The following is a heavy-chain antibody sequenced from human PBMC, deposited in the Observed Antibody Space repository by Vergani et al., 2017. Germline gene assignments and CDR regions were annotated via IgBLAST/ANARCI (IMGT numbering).Heavy chain of an antibody. V-gene: IGHV3-30*04. Sequence: QVQLVESGGGVVQPGRSLRLSCAASGFTFDDYAMHWVRQAPGKGLEWVAVISYDGSNKYYADSVKGRFTISRDNSKNTLYLQMNSLRAEDTAVYYCARSQYLVATMSDYYFDYWGQGTLVTVSS. CDR2: ISYDGSNK. J-gene: IGHJ4*02. CDR3: ARSQYLVATMSDYYFDY. D-gene: IGHD3-22*01. CDR1: GFTFDDYA.